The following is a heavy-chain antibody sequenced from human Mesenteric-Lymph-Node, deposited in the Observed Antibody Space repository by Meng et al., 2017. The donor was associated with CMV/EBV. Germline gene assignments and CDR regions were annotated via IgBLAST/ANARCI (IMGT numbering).Heavy chain of an antibody. J-gene: IGHJ6*02. CDR2: ISGSGGST. V-gene: IGHV3-23*01. CDR1: GFTFSSYA. Sequence: GESLKISCAASGFTFSSYAMSWVRQAPGKGLEWVSGISGSGGSTYYADSVKGRFTISRDNSKNTLYLQMNSLRAEDTAVYYCAKDQSLTIFGVVIRRHYYGMDVWGQGTTVTVSS. CDR3: AKDQSLTIFGVVIRRHYYGMDV. D-gene: IGHD3-3*01.